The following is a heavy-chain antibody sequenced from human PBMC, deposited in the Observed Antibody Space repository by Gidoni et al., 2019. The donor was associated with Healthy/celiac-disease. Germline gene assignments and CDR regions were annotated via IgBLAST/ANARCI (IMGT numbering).Heavy chain of an antibody. J-gene: IGHJ4*02. CDR3: ARFLYESLDY. V-gene: IGHV3-21*01. CDR2: ISSSSSYI. CDR1: GSTYSSYS. D-gene: IGHD3-16*01. Sequence: EVQLVEAGGGLVTPGGSLRLSCAASGSTYSSYSMNWVRQPPGKGLEWVSSISSSSSYISYADSVKVRFTISRDNAKNSLYLQMNSLRAEDTAVYYCARFLYESLDYWGQGTLVTVSS.